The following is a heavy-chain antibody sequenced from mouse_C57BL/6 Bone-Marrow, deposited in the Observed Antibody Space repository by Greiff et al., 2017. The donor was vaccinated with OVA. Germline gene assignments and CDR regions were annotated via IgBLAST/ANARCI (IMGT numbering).Heavy chain of an antibody. V-gene: IGHV5-17*01. J-gene: IGHJ4*01. Sequence: EVKLMESGGGLVKPGGSLKLSCAASGFTFSDYGMHWVRQAPEKGLEWVAYISSGSSTIYYADTVKGRFTISRDNAKNTLFLQMTSLRSEDTAMYYCARNGSSYDAMDYWGQGTSVTVSS. CDR3: ARNGSSYDAMDY. D-gene: IGHD1-1*01. CDR2: ISSGSSTI. CDR1: GFTFSDYG.